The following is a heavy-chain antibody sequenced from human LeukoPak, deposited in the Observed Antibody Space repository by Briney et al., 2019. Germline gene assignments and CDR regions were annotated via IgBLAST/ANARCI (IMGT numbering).Heavy chain of an antibody. D-gene: IGHD2-21*01. CDR3: VRDCGFHTFDY. J-gene: IGHJ4*02. CDR1: GFTFSAYA. Sequence: GGSLRLSCSASGFTFSAYAMYWVRQAPGKGLEYVSGINNNGGSSFYADSVKGRFTISRDNTKNSLYLQMSSLRGDDTAVYYCVRDCGFHTFDYWGQGTLVTVSS. V-gene: IGHV3-64*04. CDR2: INNNGGSS.